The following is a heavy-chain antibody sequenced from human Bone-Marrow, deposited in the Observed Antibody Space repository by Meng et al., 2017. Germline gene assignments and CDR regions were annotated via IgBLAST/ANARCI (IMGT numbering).Heavy chain of an antibody. J-gene: IGHJ4*02. CDR2: INHSGST. CDR3: ARGLRAARPLLFGY. V-gene: IGHV4-34*01. D-gene: IGHD6-6*01. Sequence: GGAELFKPSETLSLPCAVYGGSFSGYYWSWIRQPPGKGLEWIGEINHSGSTNYNPSLKSRVTISVDTSKNQFSLKLSSVTAADTAVYYCARGLRAARPLLFGYWGQGTLVTVSS. CDR1: GGSFSGYY.